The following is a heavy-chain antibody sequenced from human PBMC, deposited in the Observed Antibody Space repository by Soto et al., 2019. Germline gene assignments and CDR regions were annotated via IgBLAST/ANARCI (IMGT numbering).Heavy chain of an antibody. CDR1: KFSFSEYT. Sequence: EVELLESGGGLVQPGGSLRLSCVASKFSFSEYTMSWVRQGPGKGLEWVSRISGSGVTTYYAASVKGRFTISRDKSKRTLFLQMDSLGADGMAVYYCARLMGSAPDYWGQGTVVTVSP. CDR3: ARLMGSAPDY. J-gene: IGHJ4*02. V-gene: IGHV3-23*01. D-gene: IGHD3-16*01. CDR2: ISGSGVTT.